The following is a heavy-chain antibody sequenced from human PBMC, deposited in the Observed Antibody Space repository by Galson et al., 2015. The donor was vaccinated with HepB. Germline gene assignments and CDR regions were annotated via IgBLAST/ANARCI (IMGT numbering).Heavy chain of an antibody. Sequence: QSGAEVKNPGESLKISCTASGYIFTNYWIAWVRQMPGKGLEWMGIIYPGDSDTRYSPSFQGQVTISADTSITTAYLQWSSLKASDTAIYYCATLTVSVTWGQGTLLTVSS. CDR3: ATLTVSVT. CDR1: GYIFTNYW. V-gene: IGHV5-51*03. D-gene: IGHD5/OR15-5a*01. J-gene: IGHJ5*02. CDR2: IYPGDSDT.